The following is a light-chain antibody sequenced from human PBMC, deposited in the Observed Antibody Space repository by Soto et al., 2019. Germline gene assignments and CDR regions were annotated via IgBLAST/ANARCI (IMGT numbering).Light chain of an antibody. CDR2: PAS. Sequence: DIQMTQSPSSLSASVGDRVTITCRASQSIGRALNWYQQRPGKAPKLLIYPASNLQTATPSRFSGAGSGSDFTLNITSLQAEDLATYNCQQGQNSPPTFGQ. V-gene: IGKV1-39*01. J-gene: IGKJ2*01. CDR3: QQGQNSPPT. CDR1: QSIGRA.